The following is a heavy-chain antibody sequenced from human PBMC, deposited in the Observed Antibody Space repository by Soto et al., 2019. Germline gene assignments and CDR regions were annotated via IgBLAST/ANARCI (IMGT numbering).Heavy chain of an antibody. CDR3: ARRRTEYSGYDYVYYFDY. CDR2: IYYSGST. D-gene: IGHD5-12*01. J-gene: IGHJ4*02. CDR1: GGSISSSSYY. V-gene: IGHV4-39*01. Sequence: SETLSLTCTVSGGSISSSSYYWGWIRQPPGKGLEWIGSIYYSGSTYYNPSLKSRVTISVDTSKNQFSLKLSSVTAADTALYYCARRRTEYSGYDYVYYFDYWGQGTLVTVSS.